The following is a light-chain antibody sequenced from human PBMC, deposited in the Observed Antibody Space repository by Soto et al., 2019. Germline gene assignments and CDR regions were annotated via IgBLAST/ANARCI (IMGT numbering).Light chain of an antibody. CDR2: GAS. CDR3: HQYGGSPQT. V-gene: IGKV3-20*01. CDR1: QSVSNY. Sequence: EIVLTPSPGTLSLSPGERATLSCRASQSVSNYLAWYQRKPGQAPRLLIYGASSRATGIPDRFSGSGSGTDFTLTISTLEPEDFAVYYCHQYGGSPQTFGQGTKVEIK. J-gene: IGKJ1*01.